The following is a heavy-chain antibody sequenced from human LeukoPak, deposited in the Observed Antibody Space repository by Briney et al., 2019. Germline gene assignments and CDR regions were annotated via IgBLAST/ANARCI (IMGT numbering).Heavy chain of an antibody. CDR1: GFTFTSSA. Sequence: SVTVSCKASGFTFTSSAMQGVRQARGQRLEWVGWILVGSGNTNYAQKFQERVTITRDMSTSTAYMELSSLRSEDTAVYYCAADTGYCSGGSCLDYWGQGTLVTVSS. D-gene: IGHD2-15*01. J-gene: IGHJ4*02. V-gene: IGHV1-58*02. CDR3: AADTGYCSGGSCLDY. CDR2: ILVGSGNT.